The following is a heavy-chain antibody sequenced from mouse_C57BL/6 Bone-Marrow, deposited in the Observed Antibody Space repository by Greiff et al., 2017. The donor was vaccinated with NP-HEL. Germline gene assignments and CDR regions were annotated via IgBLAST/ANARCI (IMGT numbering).Heavy chain of an antibody. CDR2: IHPNSGST. D-gene: IGHD1-2*01. Sequence: VQLQQSGAELVKPGASVKLSCKASGYTFTSYWMHWVKQRPGQGLEWIGMIHPNSGSTNYNEKFKSKATLTVDKSSSTAYMQLSSLTSEDSAVYDCARLGYYGPMDYWGQGTSVTVSS. J-gene: IGHJ4*01. CDR1: GYTFTSYW. V-gene: IGHV1-64*01. CDR3: ARLGYYGPMDY.